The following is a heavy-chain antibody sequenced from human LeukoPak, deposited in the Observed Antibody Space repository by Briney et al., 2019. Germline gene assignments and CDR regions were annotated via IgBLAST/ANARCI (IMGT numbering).Heavy chain of an antibody. CDR3: ARARVAVAGTLIDY. Sequence: SETLSLTCTVSGGSISSYYWSWIRQPPGKGLEWIGYLYYSGSPNYNPSLKSRVTISVDTSKNHFSLKLSSVTAADTAVYYCARARVAVAGTLIDYWGQGTLVTVSS. CDR1: GGSISSYY. D-gene: IGHD6-19*01. CDR2: LYYSGSP. V-gene: IGHV4-59*01. J-gene: IGHJ4*02.